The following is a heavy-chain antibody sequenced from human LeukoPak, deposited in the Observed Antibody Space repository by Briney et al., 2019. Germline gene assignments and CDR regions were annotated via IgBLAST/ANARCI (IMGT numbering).Heavy chain of an antibody. J-gene: IGHJ5*02. Sequence: PSETLSLTCTVSGGSISSYYWSWIRQSPGRGLEWIGYIYYSGSTNFNPSLKSRVTISVDTSKNQFSLKLSSVTAADTAVYYCARASSGWYNWFDPWGQGTLVTVSS. CDR3: ARASSGWYNWFDP. D-gene: IGHD6-19*01. CDR2: IYYSGST. V-gene: IGHV4-59*01. CDR1: GGSISSYY.